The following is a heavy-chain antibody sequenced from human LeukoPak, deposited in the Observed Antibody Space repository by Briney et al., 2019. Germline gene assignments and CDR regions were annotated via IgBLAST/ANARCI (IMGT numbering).Heavy chain of an antibody. CDR3: ASRGYSYGDYFDY. J-gene: IGHJ4*02. Sequence: SVKVSCKASGGTFSSYAISWVRQAPGQGLEWMGGIIPIFGTANYAQKFQGRVTITTDESTSTAYMELSSLRSEDTAVYYCASRGYSYGDYFDYWGQGTLVTVSS. D-gene: IGHD5-18*01. V-gene: IGHV1-69*05. CDR2: IIPIFGTA. CDR1: GGTFSSYA.